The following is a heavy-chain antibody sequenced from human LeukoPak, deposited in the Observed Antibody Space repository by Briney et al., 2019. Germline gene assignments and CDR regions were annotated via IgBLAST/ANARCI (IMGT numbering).Heavy chain of an antibody. D-gene: IGHD2-21*01. V-gene: IGHV3-72*01. CDR3: ARDGAEGDDSAFDV. CDR2: TRNRARSYRT. J-gene: IGHJ3*01. Sequence: GGPLTLSCASSGFIVSGYHMDWVCQAQGQGLEWVGRTRNRARSYRTQYAASVKDRFSISRDESKNSVFLQMISLIPEDTAVYYCARDGAEGDDSAFDVWGQGTMVTVSS. CDR1: GFIVSGYH.